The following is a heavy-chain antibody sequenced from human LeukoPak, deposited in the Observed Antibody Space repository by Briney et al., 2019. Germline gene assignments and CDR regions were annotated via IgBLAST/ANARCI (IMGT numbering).Heavy chain of an antibody. J-gene: IGHJ6*02. CDR3: AKDQVVVVPAAMFPEPYGMDV. V-gene: IGHV3-30*18. D-gene: IGHD2-2*01. Sequence: PGGSLRLSCAASGFTFSSYGMHWVRQAPGEGLEWVAGISYNGSNKYYADSVKGRFTISRDNSKNTLYLQMNSLRAEDTAVYYCAKDQVVVVPAAMFPEPYGMDVWGQGTTVTVSS. CDR2: ISYNGSNK. CDR1: GFTFSSYG.